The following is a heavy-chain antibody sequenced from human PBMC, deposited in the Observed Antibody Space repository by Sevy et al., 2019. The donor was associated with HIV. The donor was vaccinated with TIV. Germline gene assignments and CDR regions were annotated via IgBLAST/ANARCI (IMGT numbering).Heavy chain of an antibody. D-gene: IGHD3-22*01. J-gene: IGHJ4*02. Sequence: GGSLRLSCAVTGFTFNNAWMNWVRQAPGTGLQWVGLIKSKIDGETTDYAAPVKGRFTISRDDSKNTLYLQMNSLKIEDTAVYYCATAPGYYDSAPFDYWGPGTLVTVSS. CDR3: ATAPGYYDSAPFDY. CDR2: IKSKIDGETT. V-gene: IGHV3-15*01. CDR1: GFTFNNAW.